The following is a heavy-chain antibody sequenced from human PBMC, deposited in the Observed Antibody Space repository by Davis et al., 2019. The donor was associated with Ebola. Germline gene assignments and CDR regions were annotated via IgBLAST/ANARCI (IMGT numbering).Heavy chain of an antibody. CDR1: GFTFSSYG. J-gene: IGHJ6*02. CDR3: AKDEGYGSGGMDV. V-gene: IGHV3-30*18. D-gene: IGHD6-25*01. Sequence: GESLKISCAASGFTFSSYGMHWVRQAPGKGLEWVAVISYDGSNKYYADSVKGRFTISRDNSKNTLYLQMNSLRAEDTAVYYCAKDEGYGSGGMDVWGQGTTVTVSS. CDR2: ISYDGSNK.